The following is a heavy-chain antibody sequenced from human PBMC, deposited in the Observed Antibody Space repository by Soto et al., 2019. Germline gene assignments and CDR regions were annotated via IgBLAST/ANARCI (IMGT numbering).Heavy chain of an antibody. J-gene: IGHJ6*03. V-gene: IGHV1-69*13. D-gene: IGHD3-10*01. CDR3: AREGSYYYGSGDQNTPFYYYHYYMDV. CDR1: GGTFSSYA. CDR2: IIPIFGTA. Sequence: GASVKVSCKASGGTFSSYAISWVRQAPGQGLEWMGGIIPIFGTANYAQKFQGRVTITADESTSTAYMELSSLRSEDTAVYYCAREGSYYYGSGDQNTPFYYYHYYMDVWGKGTTVTVSS.